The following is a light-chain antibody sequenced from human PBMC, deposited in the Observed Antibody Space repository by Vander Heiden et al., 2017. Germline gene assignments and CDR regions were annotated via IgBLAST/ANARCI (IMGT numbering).Light chain of an antibody. J-gene: IGKJ3*01. V-gene: IGKV1-39*01. CDR2: AAS. Sequence: IQMTQSPSSLSASVGDRVTITCRASQSISSYLNWYQQKPGKAPKLLIYAASSLQSGVPSRFSGSGSGTDFTLTISSLQPEDFATYYCQQSYSTRFTFGPGTKVDI. CDR3: QQSYSTRFT. CDR1: QSISSY.